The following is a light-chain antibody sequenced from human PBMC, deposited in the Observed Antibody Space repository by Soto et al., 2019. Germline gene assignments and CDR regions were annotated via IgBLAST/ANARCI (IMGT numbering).Light chain of an antibody. CDR2: DVS. V-gene: IGLV2-14*01. CDR3: FQYTTTNLNV. CDR1: SSDVGGFEY. J-gene: IGLJ1*01. Sequence: QSALTQPASVSGSPGQSISISCTGTSSDVGGFEYVSWYQQHAGKAPKLMIYDVSSRPSGVSNRFSGSKSGNTASLTISGLQAEDEADYNAFQYTTTNLNVLGTGTKLPVL.